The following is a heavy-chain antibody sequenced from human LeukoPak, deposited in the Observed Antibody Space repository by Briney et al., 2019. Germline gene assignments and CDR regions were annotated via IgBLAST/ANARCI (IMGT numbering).Heavy chain of an antibody. CDR3: AKEAQWERLHLDY. CDR1: GFSFSSYG. D-gene: IGHD1-26*01. Sequence: TGGSLRLSCAACGFSFSSYGMLWVRQAPGKGLEWVAFIRYDGSNKYYADSVKGRFTISRDNSKNTLYLQMNSLRAEDTAVYYCAKEAQWERLHLDYWGQGTLVTVSS. V-gene: IGHV3-30*02. J-gene: IGHJ4*02. CDR2: IRYDGSNK.